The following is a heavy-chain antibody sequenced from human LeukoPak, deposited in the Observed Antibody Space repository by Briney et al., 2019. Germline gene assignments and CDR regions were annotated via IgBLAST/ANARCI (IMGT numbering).Heavy chain of an antibody. CDR2: ISGSGGST. Sequence: GGSLRLSCAASGFTFSSYAMSWVRQAPGKGLEWVSAISGSGGSTYYADSVKGRFTISRDNSKNTLYLQMNSLRAEDTAVYYCASAYCGGDCSLWAPGYYFDYWGQGTLVTVSS. V-gene: IGHV3-23*01. D-gene: IGHD2-21*02. CDR3: ASAYCGGDCSLWAPGYYFDY. CDR1: GFTFSSYA. J-gene: IGHJ4*02.